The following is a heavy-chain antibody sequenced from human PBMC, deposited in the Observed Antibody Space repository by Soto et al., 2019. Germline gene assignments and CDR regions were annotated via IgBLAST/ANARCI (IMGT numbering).Heavy chain of an antibody. J-gene: IGHJ5*02. CDR2: MNPNSGTT. D-gene: IGHD6-19*01. V-gene: IGHV1-8*01. CDR1: GYTFTSFD. Sequence: ASVKVSCKASGYTFTSFDIHWVRQATGLGLEWMGWMNPNSGTTNYALKFQDRVTMTRNTSISTAYMGVSSLRSEDTAVYYCARPYYSGWFLFTSWGQGTLVTVSS. CDR3: ARPYYSGWFLFTS.